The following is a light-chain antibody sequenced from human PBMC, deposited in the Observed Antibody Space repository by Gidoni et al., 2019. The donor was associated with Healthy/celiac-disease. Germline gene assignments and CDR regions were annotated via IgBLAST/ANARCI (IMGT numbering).Light chain of an antibody. CDR1: QSVSSN. CDR2: GAS. Sequence: EIVMTQSPATLSVSPGERATLSCGASQSVSSNLAWYQQKHGQAPRLLIYGASTRATGIPTRFSGSGSGTEFTLTISSLQSEDFAVYYCQQYNNWPPWTFGQGTKVEIK. CDR3: QQYNNWPPWT. V-gene: IGKV3-15*01. J-gene: IGKJ1*01.